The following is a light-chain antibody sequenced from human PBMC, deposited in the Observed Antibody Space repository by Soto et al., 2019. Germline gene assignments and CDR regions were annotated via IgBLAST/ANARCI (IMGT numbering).Light chain of an antibody. V-gene: IGKV3-20*01. J-gene: IGKJ1*01. CDR3: QQYAASPRT. Sequence: EIVLTQSPGTLSLSPGERATLSCRASQSVSSSYLAWYQQKPGQAPRLLIYGASSRATGIPDRFSASGSGTEFTFTITRLEPEDFAVYYCQQYAASPRTFGQGTKVDI. CDR2: GAS. CDR1: QSVSSSY.